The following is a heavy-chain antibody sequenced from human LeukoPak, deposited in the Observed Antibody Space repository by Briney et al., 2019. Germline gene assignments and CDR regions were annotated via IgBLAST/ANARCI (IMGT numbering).Heavy chain of an antibody. V-gene: IGHV4-34*01. CDR2: INHSGST. CDR1: GGSFSGYY. Sequence: PSETLSLTCAVYGGSFSGYYWSWIRQPPGKGLEWIGEINHSGSTNYNPSLKSRVTISVDTSKNQFSLKLSSVTAADTAVYYCARAGPRAAFDIWGQGTMVTVSS. CDR3: ARAGPRAAFDI. J-gene: IGHJ3*02.